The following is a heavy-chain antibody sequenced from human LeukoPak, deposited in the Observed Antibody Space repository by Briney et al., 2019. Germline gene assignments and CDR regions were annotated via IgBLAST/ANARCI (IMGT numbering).Heavy chain of an antibody. Sequence: PSETLSLTCTVSGGSISSYYWSWIRQPPGKGLEWIGYIYYSGSTNYNPSLKSRVTISVDTSKNQFSLKLSSVTAADTAVYYWARAGSGGYCSGGSCYSPYYYYYYMDVWGKGTTVTVSS. D-gene: IGHD2-15*01. CDR3: ARAGSGGYCSGGSCYSPYYYYYYMDV. V-gene: IGHV4-59*01. J-gene: IGHJ6*03. CDR1: GGSISSYY. CDR2: IYYSGST.